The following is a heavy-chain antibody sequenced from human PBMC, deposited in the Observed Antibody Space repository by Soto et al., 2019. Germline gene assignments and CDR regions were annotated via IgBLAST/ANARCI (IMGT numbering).Heavy chain of an antibody. D-gene: IGHD1-1*01. V-gene: IGHV5-51*01. CDR1: GYSFSTYW. Sequence: GESLKISCQVSGYSFSTYWIVWVRQTPGKGLEWMGIIWPSDSDTRYSPSFQGQVTISADTFTRTAYLQWSSLKASDTAVYYCARRHDDIVRRYERGYFAYWGQGTPVTVSS. CDR2: IWPSDSDT. J-gene: IGHJ4*02. CDR3: ARRHDDIVRRYERGYFAY.